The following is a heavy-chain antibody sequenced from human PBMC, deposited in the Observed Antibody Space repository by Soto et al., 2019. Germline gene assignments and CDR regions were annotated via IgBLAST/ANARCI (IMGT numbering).Heavy chain of an antibody. CDR1: CGSFSGYY. D-gene: IGHD6-13*01. CDR2: INHSGST. Sequence: SETLSLTCAVYCGSFSGYYWSWIRQPPGKGLEWIGEINHSGSTNYNPSLKSRVTISVDTSKNQFSLKLSSVTAADTAVYYCAREVPSYSSSWYGSRNWFDPWGQGTLVTVSS. CDR3: AREVPSYSSSWYGSRNWFDP. J-gene: IGHJ5*02. V-gene: IGHV4-34*01.